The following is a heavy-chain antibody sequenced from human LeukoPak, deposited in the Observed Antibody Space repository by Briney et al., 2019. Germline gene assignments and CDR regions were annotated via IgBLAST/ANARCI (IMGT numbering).Heavy chain of an antibody. V-gene: IGHV4-59*01. Sequence: SETLSLTCTVSGDSISNYSWNWIRQPPGMGLEWLGTIYYTGSADYIPSLRSRLTISVDTSKNEFSLKLTSVSAADTAVYYCAASDGYPYIDAFDIWGQGTMVTVSS. J-gene: IGHJ3*02. CDR2: IYYTGSA. CDR1: GDSISNYS. D-gene: IGHD5-24*01. CDR3: AASDGYPYIDAFDI.